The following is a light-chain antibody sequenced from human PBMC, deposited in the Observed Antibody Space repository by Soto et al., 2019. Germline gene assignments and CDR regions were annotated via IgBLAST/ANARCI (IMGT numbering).Light chain of an antibody. CDR2: EVS. J-gene: IGLJ3*02. V-gene: IGLV2-23*02. Sequence: QSALTQPASVSGSPGQSITISCTGTSSDVGGYHSVAWYQQYPGKAPKLVIYEVSNRPSGVSNRFSGSKSGNTASLTISGLQAGDEADYYCCSFAGSSTFWVFGGGTKLTVL. CDR3: CSFAGSSTFWV. CDR1: SSDVGGYHS.